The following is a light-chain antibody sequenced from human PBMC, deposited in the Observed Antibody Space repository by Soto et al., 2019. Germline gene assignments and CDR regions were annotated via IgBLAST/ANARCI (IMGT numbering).Light chain of an antibody. V-gene: IGLV1-47*01. CDR1: SSNIGSNY. CDR2: RNN. J-gene: IGLJ1*01. Sequence: SVLTQPPSSSGTPGHRVTISCSESSSNIGSNYVYWYQQLPGTAPKLLIYRNNQRPSGVPDRFSGSKSGTSASLAISGLRSDDEADYYCAAWDDSLSGPSDVFGTGTKVTGL. CDR3: AAWDDSLSGPSDV.